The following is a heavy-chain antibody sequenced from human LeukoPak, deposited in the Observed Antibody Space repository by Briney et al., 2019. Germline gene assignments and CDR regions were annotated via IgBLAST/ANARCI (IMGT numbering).Heavy chain of an antibody. CDR3: ARDAVIPYSFDY. Sequence: ASVNVSCKASGDTFTNYYMHWVRQAPGHGLEWMGIINPSSGSTSYAQKFQGRVTITRDMSTSTVYMTLSSLRSEDTAVYYCARDAVIPYSFDYWGQGTLVTVSS. CDR2: INPSSGST. J-gene: IGHJ4*02. CDR1: GDTFTNYY. D-gene: IGHD3-16*02. V-gene: IGHV1-46*01.